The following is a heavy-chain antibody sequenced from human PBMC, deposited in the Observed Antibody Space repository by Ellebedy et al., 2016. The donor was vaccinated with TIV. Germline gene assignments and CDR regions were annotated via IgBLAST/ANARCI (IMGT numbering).Heavy chain of an antibody. CDR2: INPSGGST. J-gene: IGHJ3*02. D-gene: IGHD4-23*01. V-gene: IGHV1-46*04. CDR1: GYTFTSYY. Sequence: ASVKVSCKASGYTFTSYYMHWVRQAPGQGLEWMGIINPSGGSTSYAQKLQGRVTMTRDTSTSTVYMELSSLRSEDTAVYYCARELFDLGGGNSKRYDALDIWGQGTMVTVSS. CDR3: ARELFDLGGGNSKRYDALDI.